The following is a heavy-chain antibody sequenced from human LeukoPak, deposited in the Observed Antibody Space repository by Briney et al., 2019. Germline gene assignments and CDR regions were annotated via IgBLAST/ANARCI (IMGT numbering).Heavy chain of an antibody. J-gene: IGHJ3*02. Sequence: GGSLRLSCAASGFTFDDYAMHWVRQAPGKGLEWVSGFSWNSGAIGYADSVKGRFTISRDNAKNSLYLQMNSLRAEDTAVYYCARKRSPGAFDIWGQGTMVTVSS. CDR2: FSWNSGAI. V-gene: IGHV3-9*01. CDR3: ARKRSPGAFDI. CDR1: GFTFDDYA.